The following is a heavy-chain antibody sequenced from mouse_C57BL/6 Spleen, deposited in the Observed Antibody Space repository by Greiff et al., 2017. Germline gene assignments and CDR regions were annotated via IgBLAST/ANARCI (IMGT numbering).Heavy chain of an antibody. CDR1: GFTFSDYG. J-gene: IGHJ1*03. CDR3: ATALYYGSSHWYFDV. V-gene: IGHV5-17*01. Sequence: EVQLVESGGGLVKPGGSLKLSCAASGFTFSDYGMHWVRQAPEKGLEWVAYISSGSSTIYYADTVKGRFTISRDNAKNTLFLQMTSLRSEDTAMYYCATALYYGSSHWYFDVWGTGTTVTVSS. D-gene: IGHD1-1*01. CDR2: ISSGSSTI.